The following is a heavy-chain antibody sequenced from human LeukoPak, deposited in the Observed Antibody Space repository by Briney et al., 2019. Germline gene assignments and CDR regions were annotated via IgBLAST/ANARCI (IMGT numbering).Heavy chain of an antibody. CDR2: ISGSGGST. Sequence: GGSLRLSCAASGFTFSSYAMSWVRQAPGKGLEWVSAISGSGGSTYYADSVKGRFTISRDNPKNTLYLQMNSLRAEDTAVYYCAKGIAARPGYFDYWSQGTLVTVSS. V-gene: IGHV3-23*01. CDR1: GFTFSSYA. D-gene: IGHD6-6*01. CDR3: AKGIAARPGYFDY. J-gene: IGHJ4*02.